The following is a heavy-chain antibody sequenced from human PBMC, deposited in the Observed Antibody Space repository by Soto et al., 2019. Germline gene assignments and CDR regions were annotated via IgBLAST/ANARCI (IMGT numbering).Heavy chain of an antibody. CDR3: ARDQDTAMPKDAFDI. J-gene: IGHJ3*02. D-gene: IGHD5-18*01. CDR2: ISAYNGNT. Sequence: ASVKVSCKASGYTFTSYGISWVRQAPGQGLEWMGWISAYNGNTNYAQKLQGRVTMTTDTSTSTAYMELRSLRSDDTAVYYCARDQDTAMPKDAFDIWGQGTMVTVSS. CDR1: GYTFTSYG. V-gene: IGHV1-18*01.